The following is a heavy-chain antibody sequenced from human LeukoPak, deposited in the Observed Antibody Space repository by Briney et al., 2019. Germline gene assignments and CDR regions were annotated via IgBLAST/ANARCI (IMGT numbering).Heavy chain of an antibody. CDR1: GGSISSYY. CDR3: ASTKPNCSGGSCYSDGHYYYYGMDV. D-gene: IGHD2-15*01. Sequence: SETLSLTCTVSGGSISSYYWSWIRQPPGKGQEWIGYIYYSGSTNYNPSLKSRVTISVDTSKNQFSLKLSSVAAADTAVYYCASTKPNCSGGSCYSDGHYYYYGMDVWGQGTTVTVSS. V-gene: IGHV4-59*08. CDR2: IYYSGST. J-gene: IGHJ6*02.